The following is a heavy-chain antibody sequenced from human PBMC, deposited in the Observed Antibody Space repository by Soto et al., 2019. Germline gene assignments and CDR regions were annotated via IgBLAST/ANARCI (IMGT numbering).Heavy chain of an antibody. D-gene: IGHD3-22*01. CDR2: IISIFRTA. CDR3: ARARDYYASRGPDDHYYGMDV. Sequence: GASVKVSCKASGGTFSRYAINWVRQAPGQGPEWMGGIISIFRTAHYAQKFQGRVTITADESTSTAYMELSSLRSEDTAVYYYARARDYYASRGPDDHYYGMDVWGQGTTVTVSS. CDR1: GGTFSRYA. J-gene: IGHJ6*02. V-gene: IGHV1-69*13.